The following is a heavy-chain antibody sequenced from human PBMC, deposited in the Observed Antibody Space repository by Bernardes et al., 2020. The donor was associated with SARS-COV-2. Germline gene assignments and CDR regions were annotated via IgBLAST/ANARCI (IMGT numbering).Heavy chain of an antibody. D-gene: IGHD3-10*01. CDR3: ARDAPEMIRGVRRHYFAMDL. Sequence: GSLSPSCSSSGFTFNPNYINWVRPAPGKGLEWVSVIYLCGYTYYADSVSGRFTIPRHNAENTVYLQMNSLTPDDTAVYYCARDAPEMIRGVRRHYFAMDLWGQGTTVTVSS. CDR1: GFTFNPNY. CDR2: IYLCGYT. J-gene: IGHJ6*02. V-gene: IGHV3-53*04.